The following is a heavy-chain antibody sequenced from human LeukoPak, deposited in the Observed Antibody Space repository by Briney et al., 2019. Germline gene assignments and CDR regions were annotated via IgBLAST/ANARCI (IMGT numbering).Heavy chain of an antibody. Sequence: GGSLRLSCTVSGFTVSSNSMSWVRQAPGKGLEWVSFIYSGTTHYSDSVKGRFTISRDNSKNTLYPQMNSLRAEDTAVYYCARRAGAYSHPYDYWGQGTLVTVSS. D-gene: IGHD4/OR15-4a*01. CDR2: IYSGTT. CDR3: ARRAGAYSHPYDY. V-gene: IGHV3-53*01. J-gene: IGHJ4*02. CDR1: GFTVSSNS.